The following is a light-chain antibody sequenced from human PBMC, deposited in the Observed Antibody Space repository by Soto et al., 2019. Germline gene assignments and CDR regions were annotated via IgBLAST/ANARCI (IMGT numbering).Light chain of an antibody. CDR1: SSDVGGYNY. CDR2: DVS. Sequence: QSALTQPASVSGSPGQSITISCTGTSSDVGGYNYVSWYQQHPGKAPKLMIYDVSNRPSGVSNRFSGSTSGNTASLTISGLQAEDEADYYCSSYTSSSTLVFGTGTQLTVL. CDR3: SSYTSSSTLV. J-gene: IGLJ1*01. V-gene: IGLV2-14*01.